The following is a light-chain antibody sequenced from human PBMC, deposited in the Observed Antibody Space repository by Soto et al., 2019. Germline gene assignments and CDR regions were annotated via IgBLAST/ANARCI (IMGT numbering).Light chain of an antibody. CDR3: QEYDSTSGWK. CDR1: QSISIW. J-gene: IGKJ1*01. CDR2: KAS. V-gene: IGKV1-5*03. Sequence: DIQMTQSPSTLSASVGDTVTITCRASQSISIWLAWYQHKPGKAPKLLIYKASILEGGAPSQFSGSGSGSAGTLTISSAPPADFAPYACQEYDSTSGWKFGEGTMVDIK.